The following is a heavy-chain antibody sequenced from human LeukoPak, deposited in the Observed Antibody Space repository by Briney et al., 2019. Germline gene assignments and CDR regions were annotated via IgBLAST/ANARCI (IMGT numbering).Heavy chain of an antibody. CDR3: ARAGWELLGSFDY. D-gene: IGHD1-26*01. J-gene: IGHJ4*02. Sequence: GGSLRLSCAASGFTFINYGMYWVRQAPGKGLEWVSAISGSGDNTYYADSVKGRFTISRDNAKNSLYLQMNSLRAEDTAVYYCARAGWELLGSFDYWGQGTLVTVSS. CDR1: GFTFINYG. CDR2: ISGSGDNT. V-gene: IGHV3-21*01.